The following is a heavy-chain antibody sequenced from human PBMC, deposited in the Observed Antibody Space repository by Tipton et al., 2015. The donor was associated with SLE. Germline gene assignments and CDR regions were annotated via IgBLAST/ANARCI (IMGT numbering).Heavy chain of an antibody. CDR1: GGSINKNNYN. CDR2: ISSSGST. Sequence: TLSLTCSVSGGSINKNNYNWGWIRQPPGKGLEWVASISSSGSTYYNPSLNSRLVISLDTDQFSLEVRSVTAADTAVYFCAASRAKTLGNWFYPWGQGTHVTVSS. J-gene: IGHJ5*02. D-gene: IGHD7-27*01. CDR3: AASRAKTLGNWFYP. V-gene: IGHV4-39*01.